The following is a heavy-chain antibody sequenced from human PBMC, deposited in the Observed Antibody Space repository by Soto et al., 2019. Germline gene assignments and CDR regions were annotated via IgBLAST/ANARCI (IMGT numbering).Heavy chain of an antibody. CDR2: ISSSSIYI. D-gene: IGHD3-22*01. V-gene: IGHV3-21*01. CDR1: GFTFSSYS. J-gene: IGHJ4*02. CDR3: ARDTYYDSSAFDY. Sequence: PGGSLRLSCAASGFTFSSYSMNWVREAPGKGLVWVSSISSSSIYIYYADSVKGRFTISRDNAKKSLYLQMNSLRAEDTAVYYCARDTYYDSSAFDYWGQGTLVTVSS.